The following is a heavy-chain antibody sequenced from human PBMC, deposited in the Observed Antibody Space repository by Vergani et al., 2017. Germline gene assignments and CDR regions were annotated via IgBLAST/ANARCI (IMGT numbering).Heavy chain of an antibody. D-gene: IGHD4-23*01. CDR2: ISAYNGNT. J-gene: IGHJ6*02. Sequence: QVQLVQSGAEVKKPGASVKVSCKASGGTFTSYGISWVRQAPGQGLEWMGWISAYNGNTNYAQKLQGRVTMTTDTSTSTAYMELRSLRSDDTAVYYCARDMTTVVTPSYYGMDVWGQGTTVTVSS. CDR3: ARDMTTVVTPSYYGMDV. V-gene: IGHV1-18*01. CDR1: GGTFTSYG.